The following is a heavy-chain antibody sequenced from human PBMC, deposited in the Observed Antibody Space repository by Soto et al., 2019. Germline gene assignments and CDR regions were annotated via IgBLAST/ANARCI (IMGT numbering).Heavy chain of an antibody. V-gene: IGHV3-33*01. CDR1: GFTFSNYG. J-gene: IGHJ4*02. Sequence: QVQLVESGGGVVQPGRSLRLSCAASGFTFSNYGMHWVRQAPGKRLEWVAVIWHDGSNELYADSVKGRFTISRDNSKNTLYLQMNSLRAEDTAVYYCHLLPDSSSYYYGGYWGQGTLVSVSS. D-gene: IGHD3-22*01. CDR3: HLLPDSSSYYYGGY. CDR2: IWHDGSNE.